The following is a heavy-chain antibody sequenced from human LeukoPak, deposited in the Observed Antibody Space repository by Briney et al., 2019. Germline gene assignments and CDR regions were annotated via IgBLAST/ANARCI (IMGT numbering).Heavy chain of an antibody. CDR1: GYTFTSYD. CDR2: MNPNSGNT. V-gene: IGHV1-8*01. Sequence: ASVKVSCKASGYTFTSYDINWVRQATGQGLEWMGWMNPNSGNTGYAQKLQGRVTMTTDTSTSTAYMELRSLRSDDTAVYYCARLVELLHAFDIWGQGTMVTVSS. J-gene: IGHJ3*02. D-gene: IGHD1-26*01. CDR3: ARLVELLHAFDI.